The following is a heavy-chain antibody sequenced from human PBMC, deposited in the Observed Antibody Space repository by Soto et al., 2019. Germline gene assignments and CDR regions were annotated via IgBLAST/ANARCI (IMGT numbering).Heavy chain of an antibody. CDR3: ARGYCSSTSCYAVWYFDL. J-gene: IGHJ2*01. D-gene: IGHD2-2*01. Sequence: QVQLQESGPGLVKPSQTLSLTCTVSGGSISSGGYYWSWIRQHPGKGLEWIGYIYYSGSTYYNPSLKSLVTISVDTSKNQFSLKLSSVTAADTAVYYCARGYCSSTSCYAVWYFDLWGRGTLVTVSS. CDR2: IYYSGST. CDR1: GGSISSGGYY. V-gene: IGHV4-31*01.